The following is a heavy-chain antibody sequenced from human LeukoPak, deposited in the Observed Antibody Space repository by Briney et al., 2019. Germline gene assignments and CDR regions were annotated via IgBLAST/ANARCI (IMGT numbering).Heavy chain of an antibody. D-gene: IGHD6-19*01. CDR3: ASIKGSGWYVGY. J-gene: IGHJ4*02. Sequence: GGSLRLSCAASGFTLSSYWMSWVRQAPGKGLEWVANIKQDGSEKYYVDSVKGRFTISRDNAKNSLYLQMNSLRAEDTAVYYCASIKGSGWYVGYWGQGTLVTVSS. CDR1: GFTLSSYW. V-gene: IGHV3-7*01. CDR2: IKQDGSEK.